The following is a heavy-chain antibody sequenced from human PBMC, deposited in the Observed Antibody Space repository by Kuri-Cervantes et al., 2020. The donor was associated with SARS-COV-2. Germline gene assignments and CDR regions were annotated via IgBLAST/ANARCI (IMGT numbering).Heavy chain of an antibody. CDR3: ARAPETMNCSSTSCYYYYMDV. Sequence: SETLSLTCAVYGGSFSGYYWSWIRQPPGKGLEWIGEINHSGSTNYNPSLKSRVTISVDTSKNQFSLKLSSVTAADTAVYYCARAPETMNCSSTSCYYYYMDVWGKGTTVTVSS. D-gene: IGHD2-2*01. J-gene: IGHJ6*03. CDR1: GGSFSGYY. CDR2: INHSGST. V-gene: IGHV4-34*01.